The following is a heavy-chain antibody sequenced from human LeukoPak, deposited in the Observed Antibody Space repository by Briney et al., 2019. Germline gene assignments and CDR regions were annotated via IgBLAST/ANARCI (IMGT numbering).Heavy chain of an antibody. V-gene: IGHV3-66*01. CDR3: ARCRYDSSGHCDY. D-gene: IGHD3-22*01. CDR1: GFNFPNAY. Sequence: GGSLRLSCAASGFNFPNAYMSWVRQAPGKGLEWVSVIYSGGSTYYADSVKGRFTISRDNSKNTLYLQMNSLRAEDTAVYYCARCRYDSSGHCDYWGRGTLVTASS. CDR2: IYSGGST. J-gene: IGHJ4*02.